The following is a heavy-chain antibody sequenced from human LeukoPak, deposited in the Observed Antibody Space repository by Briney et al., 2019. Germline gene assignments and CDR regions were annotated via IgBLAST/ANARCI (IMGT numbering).Heavy chain of an antibody. CDR2: INPNSGGT. CDR1: GYTFTGYY. D-gene: IGHD3-3*01. J-gene: IGHJ6*02. Sequence: GASVKVSCKASGYTFTGYYMHWVRQAPGQGLEWMGWINPNSGGTNYAQKFQGRVTMTRDTSISTAYMELSRLRPDDTAVYYCARCRFLEWLTLTVYYYYGMDVWGQGTTVTVSS. CDR3: ARCRFLEWLTLTVYYYYGMDV. V-gene: IGHV1-2*02.